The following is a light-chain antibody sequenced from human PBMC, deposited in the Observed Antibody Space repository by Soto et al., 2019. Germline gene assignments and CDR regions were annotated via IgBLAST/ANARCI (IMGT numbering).Light chain of an antibody. CDR3: SSYTSSSTLV. Sequence: QSVLTQPASVSGSPGQSITISCTGTSSDVGGYNYVSWYQQHPGKAPKLMIYDVSNRPSGVSNRFSGSKSGNTASLPISGLQAEDEADYYCSSYTSSSTLVFGKGTKLTV. V-gene: IGLV2-14*01. CDR2: DVS. J-gene: IGLJ2*01. CDR1: SSDVGGYNY.